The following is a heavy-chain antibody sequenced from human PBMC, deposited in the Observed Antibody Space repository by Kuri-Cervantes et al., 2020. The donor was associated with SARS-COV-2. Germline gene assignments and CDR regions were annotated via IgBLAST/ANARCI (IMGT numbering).Heavy chain of an antibody. CDR1: GGSISSSNW. CDR3: ARKVGGGDLYYYGMDV. D-gene: IGHD4-17*01. CDR2: IYHSGRT. V-gene: IGHV4-4*02. J-gene: IGHJ6*02. Sequence: SETLSLTCAVSGGSISSSNWWSWVRQPPGKGLEWIGEIYHSGRTNYNPSLKSRVTISVDKSKNQFSLKLSSVTAAYTAVYYCARKVGGGDLYYYGMDVWGQGTTVTVSS.